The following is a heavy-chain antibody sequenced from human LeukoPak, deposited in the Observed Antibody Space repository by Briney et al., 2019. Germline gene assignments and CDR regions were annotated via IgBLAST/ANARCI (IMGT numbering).Heavy chain of an antibody. CDR1: GYTFTGYY. CDR3: ARDGGGRELLLLLFDY. Sequence: GASVKVSCKASGYTFTGYYMHWVRQAPGQGLVWMGWINPNSGGTNYAQKFQGRVTMTRDTSISTAYMELSRLRSDDTAVYYCARDGGGRELLLLLFDYWGQGTLVTVSS. CDR2: INPNSGGT. V-gene: IGHV1-2*02. J-gene: IGHJ4*02. D-gene: IGHD1-26*01.